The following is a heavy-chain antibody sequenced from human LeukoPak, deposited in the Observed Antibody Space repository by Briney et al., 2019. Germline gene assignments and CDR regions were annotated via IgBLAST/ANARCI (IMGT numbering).Heavy chain of an antibody. CDR1: GYTFTGYY. D-gene: IGHD1-26*01. J-gene: IGHJ4*02. V-gene: IGHV1-2*06. CDR2: INPNSGGT. CDR3: ARGEVGATNLVDY. Sequence: ASVKVSCKASGYTFTGYYMHWVRQAPRQGLEWMGRINPNSGGTNYAQKFQGRVTMTRDTSISTAYMELSRLRSDDTAVYYCARGEVGATNLVDYWGQGTLVTVSS.